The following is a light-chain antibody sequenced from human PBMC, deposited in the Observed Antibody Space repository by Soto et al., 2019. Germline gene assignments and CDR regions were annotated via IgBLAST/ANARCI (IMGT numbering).Light chain of an antibody. J-gene: IGKJ4*01. CDR3: QHYKSFSHT. CDR2: KTS. CDR1: QSISNW. V-gene: IGKV1-5*03. Sequence: DIQMTQSPSTLSASVGDRVTITCRASQSISNWLAWYQQKPGKAPKLLIYKTSNLDSGVPSRFSGSGSATEFSLTISSLQPDDFATYYCQHYKSFSHTFGGGTRVEVK.